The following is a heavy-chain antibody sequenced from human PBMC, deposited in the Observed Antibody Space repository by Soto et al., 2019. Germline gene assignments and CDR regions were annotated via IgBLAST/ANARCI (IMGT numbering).Heavy chain of an antibody. J-gene: IGHJ4*02. CDR2: IYHSGST. CDR1: GGSISSSNW. Sequence: PSETLSLTCAVSGGSISSSNWWSWVRQPPGKGLEWIGEIYHSGSTNYNPSLKSRVTISVDKSKNQFSLKLSSVTAADTAVYYCAKQMIDCSSTSCYGRLDYWGQGTLVTVSS. CDR3: AKQMIDCSSTSCYGRLDY. V-gene: IGHV4-4*02. D-gene: IGHD2-2*01.